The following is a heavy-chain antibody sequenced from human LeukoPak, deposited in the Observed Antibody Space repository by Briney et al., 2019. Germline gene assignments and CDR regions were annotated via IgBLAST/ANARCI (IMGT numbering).Heavy chain of an antibody. CDR3: ARADSSIAARLSRSSIFNYYYYMDV. CDR1: GFTFSSYW. CDR2: INQDGSEK. J-gene: IGHJ6*03. D-gene: IGHD6-6*01. V-gene: IGHV3-7*01. Sequence: PGGSLRLSCAASGFTFSSYWMSWVRQAPGKGLEWVANINQDGSEKYCVDSVKGRFTISRDNAKNSLYLQMNSLRAEDTAVYYCARADSSIAARLSRSSIFNYYYYMDVWGKGTTVTVSS.